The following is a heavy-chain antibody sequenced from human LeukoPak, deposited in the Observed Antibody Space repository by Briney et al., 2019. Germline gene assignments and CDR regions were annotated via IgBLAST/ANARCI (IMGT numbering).Heavy chain of an antibody. Sequence: GGSLRLSCAASGFTFSNYGMHWVRQAPGKGLEWVAFIRSDESNKYYADSVKGRFTISRDNSKNTLYLQMNSLRAEDTAVYYCAKDRSSSWYEGAFNIWGQGTMVTVSS. CDR3: AKDRSSSWYEGAFNI. CDR1: GFTFSNYG. J-gene: IGHJ3*02. V-gene: IGHV3-30*02. CDR2: IRSDESNK. D-gene: IGHD6-13*01.